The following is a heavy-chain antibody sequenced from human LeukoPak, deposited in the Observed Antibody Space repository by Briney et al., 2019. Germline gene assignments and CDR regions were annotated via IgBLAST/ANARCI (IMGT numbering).Heavy chain of an antibody. J-gene: IGHJ4*02. D-gene: IGHD3-16*02. Sequence: SETLSLTCTVSGGSISSYYWSWIRQPAGKGLEWIGRIYTSGSTIYNPSLKSRVTMSVDTSKNQFSLKLSSVTAADTAVYYCARGDYVWGSYRYFDYWGQGTLVTVSS. CDR3: ARGDYVWGSYRYFDY. CDR1: GGSISSYY. CDR2: IYTSGST. V-gene: IGHV4-4*07.